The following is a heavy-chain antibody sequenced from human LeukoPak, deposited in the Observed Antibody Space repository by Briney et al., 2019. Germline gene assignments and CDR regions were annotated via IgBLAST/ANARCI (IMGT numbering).Heavy chain of an antibody. CDR2: ISHDGSNK. J-gene: IGHJ4*02. V-gene: IGHV3-30*02. Sequence: PGGSLRLSCAASGFTFSNFGFYWVCQAPGKGLEWVAYISHDGSNKYHADSVKGRFTISRDNSKNTLYLQMNSLRTEDTAVYYCAKDSGAYTYGVDYWGQGTLVTVSS. CDR1: GFTFSNFG. CDR3: AKDSGAYTYGVDY. D-gene: IGHD5-18*01.